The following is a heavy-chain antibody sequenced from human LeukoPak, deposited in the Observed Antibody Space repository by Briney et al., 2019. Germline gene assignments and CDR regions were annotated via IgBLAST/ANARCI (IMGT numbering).Heavy chain of an antibody. V-gene: IGHV4-61*02. CDR1: GASISSGSYY. J-gene: IGHJ5*02. CDR2: IYTSGRS. CDR3: ARDAGYYRDSSVYSS. Sequence: SETLSLTCTVSGASISSGSYYWSWLRQPAGKGLEWIGRIYTSGRSNYNPSLKSRVTISVDTSKNQFSLKLSSVTAADTAVYYCARDAGYYRDSSVYSSWGQGTLVTVSS. D-gene: IGHD3-22*01.